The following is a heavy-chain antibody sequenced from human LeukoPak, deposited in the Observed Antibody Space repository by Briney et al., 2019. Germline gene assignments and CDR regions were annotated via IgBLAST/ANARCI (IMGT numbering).Heavy chain of an antibody. D-gene: IGHD2-15*01. Sequence: GGSLRLSCAASGFTFSSYAMSWVRQAPGKGLEWVSLISASGGSTYYADSMQGRFTVSRDNSKNTLYLQIDSLRAEDTAVYYCAKDLPLGYWPRTPLVLNYFDPWGQGTLVTVSS. CDR3: AKDLPLGYWPRTPLVLNYFDP. J-gene: IGHJ5*02. CDR2: ISASGGST. V-gene: IGHV3-23*01. CDR1: GFTFSSYA.